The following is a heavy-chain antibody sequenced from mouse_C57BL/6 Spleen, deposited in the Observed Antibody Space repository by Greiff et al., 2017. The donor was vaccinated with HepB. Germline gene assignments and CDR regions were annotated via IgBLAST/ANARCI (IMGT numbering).Heavy chain of an antibody. CDR2: ISSGSSTI. CDR3: ARRRSIPSMDY. Sequence: EVKLVESGGGLVKPGGSLKLSCAASGFTFSDYGMHWVRQAPEKGLEWVAYISSGSSTIYYADTVKGRFTISRDNAKNNLFLQMTSLRSEDTAMYYCARRRSIPSMDYWGQGTSVTVSS. CDR1: GFTFSDYG. J-gene: IGHJ4*01. V-gene: IGHV5-17*01.